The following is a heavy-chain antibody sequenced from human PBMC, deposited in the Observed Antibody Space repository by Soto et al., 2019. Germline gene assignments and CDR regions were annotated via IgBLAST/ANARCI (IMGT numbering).Heavy chain of an antibody. CDR2: IYYSGNT. J-gene: IGHJ5*02. D-gene: IGHD6-19*01. CDR3: ARGGWSVDP. Sequence: LETQSLTCTVSGASMRPSYLSWIRQPPGKGLEWIGYIYYSGNTNYNPSLKSRVTMSIDTSKNQFSLILTSVTAADTAVYYCARGGWSVDPWGQGTLVTVSS. V-gene: IGHV4-59*01. CDR1: GASMRPSY.